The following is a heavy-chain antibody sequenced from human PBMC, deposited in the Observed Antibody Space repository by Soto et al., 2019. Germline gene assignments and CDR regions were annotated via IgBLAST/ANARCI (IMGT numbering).Heavy chain of an antibody. Sequence: QVQLVQSGTEVKKPGSSVKVSCKASVGTFSSYAISWVRQAPGQGLEWMGGIIPIFGTANYALKFQGRVTITADESTHTAYVELSSPTSEDTAIYYCAGERLGDPRYYGMDVWGQGTTVTVSS. CDR3: AGERLGDPRYYGMDV. J-gene: IGHJ6*02. D-gene: IGHD3-16*01. CDR1: VGTFSSYA. CDR2: IIPIFGTA. V-gene: IGHV1-69*01.